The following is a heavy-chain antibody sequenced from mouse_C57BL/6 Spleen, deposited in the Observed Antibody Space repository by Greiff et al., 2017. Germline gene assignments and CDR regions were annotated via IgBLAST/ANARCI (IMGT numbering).Heavy chain of an antibody. J-gene: IGHJ2*01. CDR1: GFTFSDYG. Sequence: EVKLMESGGGLVKPGGSLKLSCAASGFTFSDYGMHWVRQAPEKGLEWVAYISSGSSTIYYADTVKGRFTISRDNAKNTLFLQMTSLRSEDTAMYYCARRRSLAQAVFDYWGQGTTLTVSS. CDR3: ARRRSLAQAVFDY. CDR2: ISSGSSTI. D-gene: IGHD3-2*02. V-gene: IGHV5-17*01.